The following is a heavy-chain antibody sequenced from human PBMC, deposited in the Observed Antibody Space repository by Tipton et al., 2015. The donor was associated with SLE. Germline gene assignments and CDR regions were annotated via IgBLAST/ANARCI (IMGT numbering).Heavy chain of an antibody. CDR2: IWYDGSNK. D-gene: IGHD5-18*01. J-gene: IGHJ4*02. Sequence: SLRLSYAASGFDFSSYSMHWVRQTPGKGLEWVAVIWYDGSNKYYADSVKGRFTISRDNSKNTLYLQMNSLRAEDTAVYYCARGSNYGYVFDYWGQGTLVTVSS. CDR1: GFDFSSYS. V-gene: IGHV3-33*08. CDR3: ARGSNYGYVFDY.